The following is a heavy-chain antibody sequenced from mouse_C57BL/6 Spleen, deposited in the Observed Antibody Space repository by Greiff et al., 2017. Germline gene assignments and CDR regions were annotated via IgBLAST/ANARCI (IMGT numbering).Heavy chain of an antibody. V-gene: IGHV5-6*01. D-gene: IGHD1-1*01. CDR2: ISSGGSYT. CDR1: GFTFSSYG. CDR3: ARQITTVVATGAMDY. J-gene: IGHJ4*01. Sequence: EVKLMESGGDLVKPGGSLKLSCAASGFTFSSYGMSWVRQTPDKRLEWVATISSGGSYTYYPDSVKGRFTISRDNAKNTLYLQMSSLKSEDTAMYYCARQITTVVATGAMDYWGQGTSVTVSS.